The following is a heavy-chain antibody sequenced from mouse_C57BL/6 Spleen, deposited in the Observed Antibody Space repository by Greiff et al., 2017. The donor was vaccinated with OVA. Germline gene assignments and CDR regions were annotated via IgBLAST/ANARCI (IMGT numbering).Heavy chain of an antibody. V-gene: IGHV5-17*01. CDR3: ARMVTFPWFAY. Sequence: EVQLVESGAGLVKPGGSLKLSCAASGFTFSDYGMHWVRQAPGKGLEWVAYISRGSSTIYYADTVKGRFTISRDNAKNTLFLQMTSLMSEDTAMYYCARMVTFPWFAYWGQGTLVTVSA. D-gene: IGHD2-13*01. CDR1: GFTFSDYG. J-gene: IGHJ3*01. CDR2: ISRGSSTI.